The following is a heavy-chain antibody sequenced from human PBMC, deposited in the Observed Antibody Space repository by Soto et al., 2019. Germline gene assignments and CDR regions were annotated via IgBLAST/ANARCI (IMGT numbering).Heavy chain of an antibody. V-gene: IGHV3-66*01. CDR3: AHDYGDFRGYYYGMDV. CDR1: GFTVSSNY. Sequence: PGGSLRLSCAASGFTVSSNYMSWVRQAPGKGLEWVSVIYSGGSTYYADSVKGRFTISRDNSKNTLYLQMNSLRAEDTAVYYCAHDYGDFRGYYYGMDVWGQGTTVTVSS. CDR2: IYSGGST. J-gene: IGHJ6*02. D-gene: IGHD4-17*01.